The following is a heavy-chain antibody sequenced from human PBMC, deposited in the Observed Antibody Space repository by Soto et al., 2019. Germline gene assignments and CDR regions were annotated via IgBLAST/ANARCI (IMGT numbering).Heavy chain of an antibody. CDR3: ARGPNGMDV. J-gene: IGHJ6*02. Sequence: PXATLSLTCTVSGASISSTTYYWGWIRQPPGKGLEWIGSFYYSGSTYYNPSLKSRVTISVDTSKNQFSLKLSSMTAADTAVYYCARGPNGMDVWGQGTTVTVSS. V-gene: IGHV4-39*01. CDR1: GASISSTTYY. CDR2: FYYSGST.